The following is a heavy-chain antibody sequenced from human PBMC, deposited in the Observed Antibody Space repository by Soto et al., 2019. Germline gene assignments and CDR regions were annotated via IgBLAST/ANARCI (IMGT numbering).Heavy chain of an antibody. CDR3: AKEREFWSGYYTAFDE. D-gene: IGHD3-3*01. CDR2: VDTSGGNT. CDR1: GFIFSRYA. Sequence: VGSLRLSCAASGFIFSRYAMSWVRQAPGKGLEWVSGVDTSGGNTDYADSAKGRFTISRDNSKNTLYLQMNSLRAEDTAVYYCAKEREFWSGYYTAFDEWGQGTLGTV. V-gene: IGHV3-23*01. J-gene: IGHJ4*02.